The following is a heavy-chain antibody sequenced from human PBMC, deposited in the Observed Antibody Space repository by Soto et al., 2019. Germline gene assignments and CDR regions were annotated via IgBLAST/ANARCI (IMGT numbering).Heavy chain of an antibody. CDR1: GFTFSSYS. V-gene: IGHV3-21*01. Sequence: XGSLILSCAASGFTFSSYSMNWVRQAPGKGLEWVSSISSSSSYIYYADSVKGRFTISRDNAKNSLYLQMNSLRAEDTAVYYCARVSGSFGMDAWGQGTTVTVSS. CDR3: ARVSGSFGMDA. J-gene: IGHJ6*02. CDR2: ISSSSSYI. D-gene: IGHD1-26*01.